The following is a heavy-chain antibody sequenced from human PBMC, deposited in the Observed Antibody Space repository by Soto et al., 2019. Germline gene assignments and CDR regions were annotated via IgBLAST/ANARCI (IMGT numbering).Heavy chain of an antibody. V-gene: IGHV3-74*01. Sequence: EVQLVESGGDLVQPGGSLRLSCAASGFTFSTYWMHWVRQAPGKGLLWVSRIKTDGTYATYADSGKGRYTSSRDNAKNTLYLQVNSLRAEDAAVYYCAAGGSGYYANWGQGTLVAVSS. D-gene: IGHD3-22*01. J-gene: IGHJ4*02. CDR3: AAGGSGYYAN. CDR1: GFTFSTYW. CDR2: IKTDGTYA.